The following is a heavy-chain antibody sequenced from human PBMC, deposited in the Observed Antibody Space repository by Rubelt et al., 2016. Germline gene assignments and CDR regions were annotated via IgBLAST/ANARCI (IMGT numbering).Heavy chain of an antibody. CDR2: LSYDGSNK. CDR1: GFTFSSFA. Sequence: QVQLVESGGGVVQPGRSLRLSCAASGFTFSSFAMHWVRQVPGKGLEWVAILSYDGSNKYYADSVKGRFTISIDNSKNTLYLQMNSLRAEDTAVYYCAKGRDGYTLDYWGQGTLVTVSS. V-gene: IGHV3-30*04. CDR3: AKGRDGYTLDY. J-gene: IGHJ4*02. D-gene: IGHD5-24*01.